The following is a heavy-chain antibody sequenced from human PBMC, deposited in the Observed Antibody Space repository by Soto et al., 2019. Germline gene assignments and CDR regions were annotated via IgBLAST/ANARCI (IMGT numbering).Heavy chain of an antibody. J-gene: IGHJ6*02. CDR2: FDPEDGET. CDR1: GYTLTELS. V-gene: IGHV1-24*01. CDR3: ATKAQLSGQTYYYGMDV. D-gene: IGHD3-3*01. Sequence: GASVKVSCKVSGYTLTELSMHWVRQAPGKGLEWMGGFDPEDGETIYAQKFRGRVTMTKDTSTDTAYMELSSLRSEDTAVYYCATKAQLSGQTYYYGMDVWGQGTTVTDSS.